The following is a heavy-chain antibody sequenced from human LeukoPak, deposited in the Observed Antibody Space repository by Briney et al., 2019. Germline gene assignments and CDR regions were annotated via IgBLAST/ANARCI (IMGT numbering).Heavy chain of an antibody. CDR1: GFTLTDLW. V-gene: IGHV3-7*01. CDR2: KRQDGGEK. Sequence: GGSLRLSCAVSGFTLTDLWMNWVRQAPGKGLEWVGSKRQDGGEKSYVDSVKGRFTISRENTKSSLYLQINSLRAEDTAVYYCARDGTAAGLYFDLWGQGNLVTASS. J-gene: IGHJ4*01. D-gene: IGHD6-13*01. CDR3: ARDGTAAGLYFDL.